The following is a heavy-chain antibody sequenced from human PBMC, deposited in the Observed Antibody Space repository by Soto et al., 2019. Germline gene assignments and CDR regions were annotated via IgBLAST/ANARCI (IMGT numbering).Heavy chain of an antibody. CDR3: ATNTNRYYDMLTGYYSDS. V-gene: IGHV1-69*01. J-gene: IGHJ4*02. Sequence: QVQLVQSGAEVKRPGSSVNVSCKPSGGTFSSSAISWVRQAPGQGLEWVGGIIPIFGPPKNAQKFQGRVTISADESMSTAYMELSSLTSEDTAVYYCATNTNRYYDMLTGYYSDSWGQGTLVTVSS. CDR2: IIPIFGPP. CDR1: GGTFSSSA. D-gene: IGHD3-9*01.